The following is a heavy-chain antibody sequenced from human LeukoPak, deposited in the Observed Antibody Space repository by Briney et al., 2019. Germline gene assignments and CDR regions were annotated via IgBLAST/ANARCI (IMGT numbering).Heavy chain of an antibody. CDR1: GFTFSSYW. V-gene: IGHV3-7*01. CDR3: ARDEIVATTKANYYYYMDV. Sequence: GGSLRLSCAASGFTFSSYWMSWVRQAPGKGLEWVANIKQDGSEKYYVDSVKGRFTISRDNAKNSLYLQMNSLRAEDTAVYYCARDEIVATTKANYYYYMDVWGKGTTVTISS. D-gene: IGHD5-12*01. J-gene: IGHJ6*03. CDR2: IKQDGSEK.